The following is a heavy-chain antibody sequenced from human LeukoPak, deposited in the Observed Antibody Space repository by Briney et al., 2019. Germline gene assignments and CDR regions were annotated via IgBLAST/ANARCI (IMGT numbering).Heavy chain of an antibody. Sequence: SETLSLTCTVSGGSISSYYWSWIRQPPGKGLEWIGYIYYSGSTNYNPSLKSRVTISVDTSKNQFSLKLSSVTAADTAVYYCARHYCSGGSCSSNWFDPWGQGILVTVST. CDR1: GGSISSYY. CDR2: IYYSGST. V-gene: IGHV4-59*08. CDR3: ARHYCSGGSCSSNWFDP. D-gene: IGHD2-15*01. J-gene: IGHJ5*02.